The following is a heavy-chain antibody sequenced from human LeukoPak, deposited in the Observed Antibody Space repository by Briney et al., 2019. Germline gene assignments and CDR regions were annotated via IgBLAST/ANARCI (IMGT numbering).Heavy chain of an antibody. CDR3: ARRAGAYSHPYDY. D-gene: IGHD4/OR15-4a*01. Sequence: GGSLRLSCTVSGFTVSANSMSWVRQAPGKGLEWVSFIYSGTTHYSDSVKGRFTISRDNFKNTLYLQMNSLRAEDTAVYYCARRAGAYSHPYDYWGQGTLVTVSS. V-gene: IGHV3-53*01. CDR2: IYSGTT. J-gene: IGHJ4*02. CDR1: GFTVSANS.